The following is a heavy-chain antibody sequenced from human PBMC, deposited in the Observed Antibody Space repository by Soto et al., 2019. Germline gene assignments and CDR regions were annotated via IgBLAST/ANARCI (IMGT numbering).Heavy chain of an antibody. Sequence: ELQLVESGGGLIQPGGSLRLSCAASGFSVSSNYMSWVRQAPGKGLEWVSVIYSGGSTHYADSVEGRFTISRDISKNTLYLQMNSLRAEDTAVYYCARDPGSIAVAGTIWGQGTLVTASS. CDR1: GFSVSSNY. D-gene: IGHD6-19*01. CDR2: IYSGGST. V-gene: IGHV3-53*01. J-gene: IGHJ4*02. CDR3: ARDPGSIAVAGTI.